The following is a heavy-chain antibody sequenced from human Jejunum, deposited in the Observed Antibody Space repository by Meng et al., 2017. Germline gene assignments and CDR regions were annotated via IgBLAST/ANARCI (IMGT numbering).Heavy chain of an antibody. V-gene: IGHV3-7*01. CDR3: AKNNGCERFDY. D-gene: IGHD2-8*01. CDR1: ESTSSNYW. J-gene: IGHJ4*02. CDR2: IKENGSTI. Sequence: GESLKISCAASESTSSNYWMNWVRQAPGKVLEWVSNIKENGSTINYAASVKGRFTISRNNAKNSLFLQMNSLSAEDTAIYCCAKNNGCERFDYWGQGILVTVSS.